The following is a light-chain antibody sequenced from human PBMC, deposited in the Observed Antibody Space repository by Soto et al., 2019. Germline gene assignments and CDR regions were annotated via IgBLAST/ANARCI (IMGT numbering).Light chain of an antibody. CDR3: QQYGGSPLYT. Sequence: EIVMTQSPVTLSVSPGERATLSCRASQFVSSNLAWYQQKPGQAPRLLIYGASTRATGIPARFSGSGSGTDFTLTISRLEPEDFAVYYCQQYGGSPLYTFGQGTKVDIK. CDR1: QFVSSN. V-gene: IGKV3-20*01. CDR2: GAS. J-gene: IGKJ2*01.